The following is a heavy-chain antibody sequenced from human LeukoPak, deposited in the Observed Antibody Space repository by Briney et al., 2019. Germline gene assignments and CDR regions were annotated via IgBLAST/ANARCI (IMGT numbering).Heavy chain of an antibody. Sequence: SPSETLSLTCAVYGGSFSGYYWSWIRQPPGKGLEWIGEINHSGSTNYNPSLKSRVTISVDTSKNQFSLKLSSVTAADTAVYYCARAEVIIRQNDYWGQGTLVTVSS. CDR2: INHSGST. D-gene: IGHD3-10*01. CDR1: GGSFSGYY. V-gene: IGHV4-34*01. J-gene: IGHJ4*02. CDR3: ARAEVIIRQNDY.